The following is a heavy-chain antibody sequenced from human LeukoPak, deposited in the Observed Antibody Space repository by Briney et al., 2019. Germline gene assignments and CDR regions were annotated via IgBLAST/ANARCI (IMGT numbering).Heavy chain of an antibody. CDR3: ARGPHSSNYYYYMDV. J-gene: IGHJ6*03. CDR2: MNPNSGNT. CDR1: GYTFTSYD. V-gene: IGHV1-8*01. Sequence: GASVKASCKASGYTFTSYDINWVRQATGQGLEWMGWMNPNSGNTGYAQKFQGRVTMTRNASISTAYMELSSLRSEDTAVYYCARGPHSSNYYYYMDVWGKGTTVTVSS.